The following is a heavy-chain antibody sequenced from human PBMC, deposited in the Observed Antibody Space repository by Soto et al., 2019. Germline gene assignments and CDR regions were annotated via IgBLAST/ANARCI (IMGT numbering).Heavy chain of an antibody. CDR1: GFTFTKYS. Sequence: PGGSLRLSCVTSGFTFTKYSMNWVRQAPGKGLEWVSYISYSGETKYYADSLKGRYAISRDDAKNSVYLQMNSLRDEDTAFYYCVRGVVVVVGSTAENFDHRGQGTLVTVSS. V-gene: IGHV3-48*02. CDR3: VRGVVVVVGSTAENFDH. CDR2: ISYSGETK. J-gene: IGHJ4*02. D-gene: IGHD2-15*01.